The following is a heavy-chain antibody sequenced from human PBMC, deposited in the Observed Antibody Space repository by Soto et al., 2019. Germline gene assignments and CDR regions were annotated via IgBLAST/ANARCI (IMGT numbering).Heavy chain of an antibody. CDR1: GFTFSSYA. CDR2: ISGSGGST. V-gene: IGHV3-23*01. Sequence: LRLSCAASGFTFSSYAMSWVRQAPGKGLEWVSAISGSGGSTYYADSVKGRFTISRDNSKNTLYLQMNSLRAEDTAVYYCAKASRIVGAPYYYYYGMDVWGQGITVTVSS. CDR3: AKASRIVGAPYYYYYGMDV. D-gene: IGHD1-26*01. J-gene: IGHJ6*02.